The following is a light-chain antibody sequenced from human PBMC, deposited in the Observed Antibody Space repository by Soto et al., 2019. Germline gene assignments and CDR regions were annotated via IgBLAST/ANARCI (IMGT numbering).Light chain of an antibody. CDR1: QSVSSN. V-gene: IGKV3-15*01. J-gene: IGKJ5*01. CDR3: QQYNNWPPL. CDR2: GAS. Sequence: EIVITQSPATLSVSPGERATLSCRASQSVSSNLAWYQQKPGQAPRLLIYGASTRATGIPARFSGSGSGTEFTLTISSLQSEDFAVYYCQQYNNWPPLFGQGTRLEIK.